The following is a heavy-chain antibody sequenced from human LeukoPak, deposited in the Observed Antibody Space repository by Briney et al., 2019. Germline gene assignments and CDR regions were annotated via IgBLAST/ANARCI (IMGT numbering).Heavy chain of an antibody. D-gene: IGHD1-7*01. CDR2: ISYDGSTK. V-gene: IGHV3-30*18. Sequence: PGGSLRLSCAASGFIFSTYGMHWVRQAPAKGLEWVAVISYDGSTKYYVDSVKGRFTISRDNSKNTLYLQMNSLRAEDTAVYYCAKDMYGQGNSNDAYDIWGEGTMVTVSS. J-gene: IGHJ3*02. CDR3: AKDMYGQGNSNDAYDI. CDR1: GFIFSTYG.